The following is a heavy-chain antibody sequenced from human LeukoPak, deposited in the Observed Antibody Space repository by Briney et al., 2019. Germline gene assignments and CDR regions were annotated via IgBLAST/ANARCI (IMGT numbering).Heavy chain of an antibody. CDR1: GGSISSGGYY. CDR2: TYYSGST. J-gene: IGHJ4*02. D-gene: IGHD3-22*01. V-gene: IGHV4-31*03. CDR3: ASTYYYDSSGYDY. Sequence: PSETLSLTCTVSGGSISSGGYYWSWIRQHPGKGLEWIGYTYYSGSTYYNPSLKSRVTISVDTSKNQFSLKLSSVTAADTAVNYCASTYYYDSSGYDYWGQGTLVTVSS.